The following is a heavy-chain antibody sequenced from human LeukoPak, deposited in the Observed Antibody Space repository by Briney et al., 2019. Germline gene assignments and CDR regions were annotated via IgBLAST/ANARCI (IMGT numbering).Heavy chain of an antibody. D-gene: IGHD1-26*01. CDR1: GDSISSYY. CDR3: ARHQRGTSLSNFDY. CDR2: ISYSGST. J-gene: IGHJ4*02. Sequence: PSETLSLTCTVSGDSISSYYWSWIRQPPGKGLEWIGYISYSGSTNYNPSLKSRVTISVDTSKNQFSLKVSSVTAADTAVYYCARHQRGTSLSNFDYWGQGTLVTVSS. V-gene: IGHV4-59*08.